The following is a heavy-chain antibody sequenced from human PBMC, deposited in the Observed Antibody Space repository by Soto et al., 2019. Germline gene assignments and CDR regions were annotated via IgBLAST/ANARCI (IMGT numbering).Heavy chain of an antibody. V-gene: IGHV5-10-1*01. CDR2: IDPTDSYS. CDR3: ARADYWSGPLDAFEI. CDR1: GYNFTTDW. D-gene: IGHD3-3*01. J-gene: IGHJ3*02. Sequence: GESLKISCKGSGYNFTTDWISWLRQMPGKGLEWMGRIDPTDSYSNYSPSFRGHVTMSADKSSNTAYLQWSSLRASDTAIYYCARADYWSGPLDAFEIWGQGTMVTVSS.